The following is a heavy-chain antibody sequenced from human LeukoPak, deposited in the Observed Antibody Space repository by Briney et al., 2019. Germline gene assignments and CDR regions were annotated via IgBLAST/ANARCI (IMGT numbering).Heavy chain of an antibody. J-gene: IGHJ5*02. Sequence: PGGSLRLSCTVSGFNFGDFAMSWVRQAPGKGLEWVSYISSSGSTIYYADSVKGRFTISRDNSKSTLYLQMSSLRAEDTAVYYCAKAKNSNSLGWFDPWGQGTLVTVSS. CDR3: AKAKNSNSLGWFDP. CDR2: ISSSGSTI. CDR1: GFNFGDFA. D-gene: IGHD6-6*01. V-gene: IGHV3-11*04.